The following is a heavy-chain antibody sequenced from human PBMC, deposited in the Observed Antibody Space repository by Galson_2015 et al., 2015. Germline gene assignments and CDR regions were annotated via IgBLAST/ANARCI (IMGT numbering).Heavy chain of an antibody. Sequence: PALVKPTQTLSLTCTFSGFSLSATAVGVGWIRQPPGKALGWLAHIYWNDDKKYSPSLKSRLTITKDASKNQVVLTVTNLDPVDTATYYCAHLTSNGFCFDYWGQGTLVTVSS. CDR2: IYWNDDK. J-gene: IGHJ4*02. CDR3: AHLTSNGFCFDY. CDR1: GFSLSATAVG. D-gene: IGHD1-1*01. V-gene: IGHV2-5*01.